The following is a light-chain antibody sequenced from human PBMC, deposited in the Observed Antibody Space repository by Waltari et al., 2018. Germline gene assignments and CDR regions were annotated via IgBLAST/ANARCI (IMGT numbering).Light chain of an antibody. CDR1: SPNIGAGYD. Sequence: QSGLTQPPSVSGAPGPRVTISCTGSSPNIGAGYDVPWYQLLPGTAPKLLIHGNSNRPSGVPDRFSGSKSGTSASLAITGLQAEDEAGYYCQSYDSSLSGSVFGGGTKLTVL. V-gene: IGLV1-40*01. J-gene: IGLJ2*01. CDR3: QSYDSSLSGSV. CDR2: GNS.